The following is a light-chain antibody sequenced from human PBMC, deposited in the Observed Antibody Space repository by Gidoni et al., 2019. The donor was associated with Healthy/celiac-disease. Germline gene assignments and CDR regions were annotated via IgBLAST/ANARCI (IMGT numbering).Light chain of an antibody. CDR2: DVS. Sequence: QSALTQPASASGSPGQSITISCTGTSSDVGGYNYVSWYQQHPGKPPKLMIYDVSNRPSGVSNPFSGSKSGNTASLTISGLQAEDEADYYCSSYTSSSVVFGGGTKLTVL. CDR3: SSYTSSSVV. J-gene: IGLJ2*01. V-gene: IGLV2-14*01. CDR1: SSDVGGYNY.